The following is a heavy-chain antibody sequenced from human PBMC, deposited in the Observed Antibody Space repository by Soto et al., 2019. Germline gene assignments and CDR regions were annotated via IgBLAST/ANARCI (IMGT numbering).Heavy chain of an antibody. CDR2: IGTAGDP. CDR3: ARAGIAVAGTYAFDI. J-gene: IGHJ3*02. D-gene: IGHD6-19*01. Sequence: GGSLRLSCAASGFTFSSYDMRWVRQATGKGLEWVSAIGTAGDPYYPGSVKGRFTISRENAKNSLYLQMNSLRAGDTAVYYCARAGIAVAGTYAFDIWGQGTMVTVSS. V-gene: IGHV3-13*05. CDR1: GFTFSSYD.